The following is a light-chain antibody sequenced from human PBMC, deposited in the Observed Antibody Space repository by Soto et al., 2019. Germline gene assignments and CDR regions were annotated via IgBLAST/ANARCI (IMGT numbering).Light chain of an antibody. CDR1: QDISNS. CDR2: GAS. CDR3: QQFHSLPYT. Sequence: DIQMTQSPSSLSASVGDRVTITCQASQDISNSLIWYQQKSGKAPKLLIYGASNLETGVPSRFSGGGSGTYFTFTISSLQPEDIATYYCQQFHSLPYTFVQGTKLEIK. J-gene: IGKJ2*01. V-gene: IGKV1-33*01.